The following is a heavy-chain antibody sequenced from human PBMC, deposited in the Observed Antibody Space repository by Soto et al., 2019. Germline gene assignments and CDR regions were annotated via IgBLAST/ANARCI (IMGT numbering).Heavy chain of an antibody. D-gene: IGHD5-12*01. CDR3: VRVVAIPGYPDN. J-gene: IGHJ4*02. CDR2: IVPIVDTS. CDR1: GGTFSSYA. Sequence: QVPLVQSGAEVRQPASSVKVSCKTSGGTFSSYAISWVRQAPGQGLEWMGGIVPIVDTSTYAQKFQGRVTITADESTSKVYMELSSLRSDDTAVYYCVRVVAIPGYPDNWGQGTLVTVSS. V-gene: IGHV1-69*12.